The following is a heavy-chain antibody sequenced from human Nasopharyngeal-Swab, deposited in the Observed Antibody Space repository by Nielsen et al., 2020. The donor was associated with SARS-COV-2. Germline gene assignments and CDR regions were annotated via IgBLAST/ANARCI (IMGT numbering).Heavy chain of an antibody. J-gene: IGHJ4*02. V-gene: IGHV3-23*01. D-gene: IGHD6-19*01. CDR3: AKRSIAVARDHFDY. CDR2: ISGSYGST. Sequence: WIRQPPGKGLEWVSGISGSYGSTYNAASVKGRFTISRDNSENTLYLQMNSLRAEDTAVYYWAKRSIAVARDHFDYWGQGTLVTVSS.